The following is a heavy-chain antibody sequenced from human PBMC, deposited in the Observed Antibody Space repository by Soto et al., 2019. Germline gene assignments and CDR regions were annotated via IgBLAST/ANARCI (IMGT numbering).Heavy chain of an antibody. Sequence: GGSLRLSCAASGFIFDDYTIHWVRQRPGKGLEWVSLISWDGIVTSYAASVKGRFTISRDNSKNSLFLQMNSLRTEDTALYYCAKVNYDFWSGVGPNFDYWGQGALVTVSS. CDR3: AKVNYDFWSGVGPNFDY. V-gene: IGHV3-43*01. CDR2: ISWDGIVT. J-gene: IGHJ4*02. CDR1: GFIFDDYT. D-gene: IGHD3-3*01.